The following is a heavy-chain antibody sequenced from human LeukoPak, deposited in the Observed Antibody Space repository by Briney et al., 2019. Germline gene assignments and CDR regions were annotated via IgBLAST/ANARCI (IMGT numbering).Heavy chain of an antibody. CDR1: GFTFSTYG. D-gene: IGHD3-9*01. CDR2: IRYDGSNK. V-gene: IGHV3-30*02. Sequence: GGSLRLSCAASGFTFSTYGMHWVRQAPGKGLEWVAFIRYDGSNKYYADSVKGRFTISRDNAKNSLYLQMNSLRAEDTAVYYCARGPSLRYFAFDGPGRNWFDPWGQGTLVTVSS. CDR3: ARGPSLRYFAFDGPGRNWFDP. J-gene: IGHJ5*02.